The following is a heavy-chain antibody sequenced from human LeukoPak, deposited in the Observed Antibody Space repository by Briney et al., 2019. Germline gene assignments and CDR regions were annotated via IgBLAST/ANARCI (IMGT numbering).Heavy chain of an antibody. Sequence: GGSLRLSCAASGFSFSDYSMNWVRQAPGKGLEWVSFISSYSTYIYYADSLKGRFTISRDNAKNSLYLQMNSLRAEDTAVYYCARDSFAGYDSSGYSSYDYWGQGTLVTVSS. D-gene: IGHD3-22*01. V-gene: IGHV3-21*01. CDR3: ARDSFAGYDSSGYSSYDY. CDR2: ISSYSTYI. J-gene: IGHJ4*02. CDR1: GFSFSDYS.